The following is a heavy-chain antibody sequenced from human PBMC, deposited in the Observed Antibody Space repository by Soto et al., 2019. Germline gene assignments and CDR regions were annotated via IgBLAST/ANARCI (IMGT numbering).Heavy chain of an antibody. J-gene: IGHJ4*02. CDR3: TAEVQLERSSLQDY. CDR2: IKSKTDGGTT. CDR1: GFTFSNAW. V-gene: IGHV3-15*07. D-gene: IGHD1-1*01. Sequence: PGGSLRLSCAASGFTFSNAWMNWVRQAPGKGLEWVGRIKSKTDGGTTDYAAPVKGRFTISRDDSKNTLYLQMNSLKTEDTAVYYCTAEVQLERSSLQDYWGQGTLVTVSS.